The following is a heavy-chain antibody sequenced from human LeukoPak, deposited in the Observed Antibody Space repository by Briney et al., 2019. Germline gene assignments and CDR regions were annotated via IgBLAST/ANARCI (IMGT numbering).Heavy chain of an antibody. Sequence: GGSLRLSCAASGFTVSSNYMSWVRQAPGKGLEWVSVIYSGGNTYYADSVKGRFTISRDNSKNTLYLQMDSLRAEDTAVYYCARDISDDYWGQGTLVTVSS. CDR3: ARDISDDY. D-gene: IGHD1-26*01. V-gene: IGHV3-53*01. J-gene: IGHJ4*02. CDR2: IYSGGNT. CDR1: GFTVSSNY.